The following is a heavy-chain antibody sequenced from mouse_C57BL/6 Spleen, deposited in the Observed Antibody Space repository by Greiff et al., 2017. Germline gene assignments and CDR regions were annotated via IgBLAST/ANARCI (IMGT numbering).Heavy chain of an antibody. J-gene: IGHJ2*01. Sequence: QVQLKESGAELVKPGASVKMSCKASGYTFTTYPIEWMKQNHGKSLEWIGNFHPYNDDTKYNEKFKGKATLTVEKSSSTVYLELSRLTSDDSAVFYCARPGYDYDGGYYFDYWGQGTTLTVSS. CDR2: FHPYNDDT. V-gene: IGHV1-47*01. CDR3: ARPGYDYDGGYYFDY. D-gene: IGHD2-4*01. CDR1: GYTFTTYP.